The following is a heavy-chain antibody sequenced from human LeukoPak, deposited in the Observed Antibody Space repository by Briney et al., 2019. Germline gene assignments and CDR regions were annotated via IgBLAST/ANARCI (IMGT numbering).Heavy chain of an antibody. D-gene: IGHD6-13*01. CDR1: GFTVSDNY. Sequence: GGSLRLSCAGSGFTVSDNYMSWVRQAPGKGLEWVSIIYSGGTTYYADSVKGRFTISRDISKNTVYLQMNSLRAEDTAVYYCARDQTSAPYSSSWYPLYGMDVWGQGTTVTVSS. J-gene: IGHJ6*02. V-gene: IGHV3-66*01. CDR3: ARDQTSAPYSSSWYPLYGMDV. CDR2: IYSGGTT.